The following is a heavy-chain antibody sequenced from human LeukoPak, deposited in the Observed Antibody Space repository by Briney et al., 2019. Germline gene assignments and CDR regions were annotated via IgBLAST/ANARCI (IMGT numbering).Heavy chain of an antibody. D-gene: IGHD1-26*01. V-gene: IGHV1-18*01. J-gene: IGHJ4*02. CDR3: ARDYDPIVGATGYFDY. Sequence: GASVKVSCKASGYTFTSYGISWVRQAPGQGLEWMGWIRAYNGNTNYAQKLQGRVTMTTDTSTSTAYMELRSLRSDDTAVYYCARDYDPIVGATGYFDYWGQGTLVTVSS. CDR1: GYTFTSYG. CDR2: IRAYNGNT.